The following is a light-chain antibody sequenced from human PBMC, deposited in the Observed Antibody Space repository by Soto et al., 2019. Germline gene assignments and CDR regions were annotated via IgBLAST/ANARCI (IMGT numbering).Light chain of an antibody. CDR3: QQRRNWHST. J-gene: IGKJ4*01. CDR2: DAS. Sequence: EIVLTQSPATLSLSPGNRATLSCRASQSVSGYLAWYQQKPGQAPRLLIYDASNRATGIPARFSGSGSGTDFTLAIPSLESEDFSVYYCQQRRNWHSTVGGGTKVEI. CDR1: QSVSGY. V-gene: IGKV3-11*01.